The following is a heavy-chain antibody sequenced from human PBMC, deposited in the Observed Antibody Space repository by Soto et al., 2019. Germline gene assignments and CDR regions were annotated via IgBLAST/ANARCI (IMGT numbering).Heavy chain of an antibody. CDR2: IIPILGIA. Sequence: QVQLVQSGAEVKKPGSSVKVSCKASGGTFSSYTISWVRQAPGQGLEWMGRIIPILGIANYAQKFQGRVTITADKSTSTAYIELSSLRSEDTDVYYCARFGQAGAFDIWGQGTMVTVSS. CDR3: ARFGQAGAFDI. CDR1: GGTFSSYT. J-gene: IGHJ3*02. D-gene: IGHD3-10*01. V-gene: IGHV1-69*02.